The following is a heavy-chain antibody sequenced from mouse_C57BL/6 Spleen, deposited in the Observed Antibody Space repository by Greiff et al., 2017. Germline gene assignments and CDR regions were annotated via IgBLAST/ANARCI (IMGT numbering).Heavy chain of an antibody. CDR2: ISPGSGST. Sequence: QVQLQQPGAELVKPGASVKMSCKASGYTFTSYWITWVKQRPGQGLEWIGDISPGSGSTNYNEKFKSKATLTVDTSSSTAYMQRSSLTSEDSAVYYCVSYYYGSSTRDYWGQGTSVTVSS. J-gene: IGHJ4*01. V-gene: IGHV1-55*01. D-gene: IGHD1-1*01. CDR1: GYTFTSYW. CDR3: VSYYYGSSTRDY.